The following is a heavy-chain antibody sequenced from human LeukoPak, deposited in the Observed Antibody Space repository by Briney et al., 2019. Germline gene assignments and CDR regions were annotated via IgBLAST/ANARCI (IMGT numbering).Heavy chain of an antibody. CDR2: IYYSGST. CDR1: GGSISSSSYY. D-gene: IGHD3-22*01. V-gene: IGHV4-39*07. J-gene: IGHJ4*02. CDR3: AGATDSSGYDH. Sequence: PSETLSLTCTVSGGSISSSSYYWGWIRQPPGKGLEWIGSIYYSGSTYYNPSLKSRVTISVDTSKNQFSLKLSSVTAADTAVYYCAGATDSSGYDHWGQGTLVTVSS.